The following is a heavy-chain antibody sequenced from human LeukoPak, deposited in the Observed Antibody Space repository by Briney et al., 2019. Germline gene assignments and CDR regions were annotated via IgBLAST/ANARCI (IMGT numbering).Heavy chain of an antibody. CDR3: ARLTGTTSSFDY. Sequence: ASVKVSCKASGGTFSSYAISWVRQAPGQGLEWMGGIIPIFGTANYAQKFQGRVTITTDESTSTAYMELSSLRSEDTAVYYCARLTGTTSSFDYWGQGTLVTVSS. D-gene: IGHD1-1*01. CDR1: GGTFSSYA. CDR2: IIPIFGTA. J-gene: IGHJ4*02. V-gene: IGHV1-69*05.